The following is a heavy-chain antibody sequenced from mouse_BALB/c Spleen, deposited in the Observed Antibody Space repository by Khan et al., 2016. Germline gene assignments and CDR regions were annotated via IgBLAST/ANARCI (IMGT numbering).Heavy chain of an antibody. CDR3: TRVDTTGYAWFAY. J-gene: IGHJ3*01. CDR2: IYPGTIDA. V-gene: IGHV1-5*01. CDR1: GYTFSNYW. D-gene: IGHD3-2*01. Sequence: VQLKESGTVLARPGASVKMSCKASGYTFSNYWMHWVKQRPGQGLEWIGVIYPGTIDATYNQKFKGKAELTAVTSTSTAYMELSSLTNDDSAVYYCTRVDTTGYAWFAYWGQGTLVTVSA.